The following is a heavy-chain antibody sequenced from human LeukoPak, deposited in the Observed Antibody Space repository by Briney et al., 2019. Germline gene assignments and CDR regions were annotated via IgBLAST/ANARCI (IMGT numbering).Heavy chain of an antibody. CDR2: IIPIFGTA. Sequence: SVKVSCKASGGTFSSYAISWVRQAPGQGLEWMGGIIPIFGTANYAQKFQGRVTITTDESTSTAYMELRSLRSDDTAVYYCASGGSGSYYGDYWGQGTLVTVSS. V-gene: IGHV1-69*05. CDR3: ASGGSGSYYGDY. J-gene: IGHJ4*02. CDR1: GGTFSSYA. D-gene: IGHD3-10*01.